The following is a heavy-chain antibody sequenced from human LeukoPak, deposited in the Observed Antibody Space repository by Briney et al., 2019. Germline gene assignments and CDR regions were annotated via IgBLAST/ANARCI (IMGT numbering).Heavy chain of an antibody. Sequence: GSVEVSCKASGYIFTDYYIHWVRQAPGQGLEWMGRINPKSGGTEDAQDFQGRVTMTRDTSINTAYMELSSLISDDTAVYYCARDLASTPNWEFDYWGQGTPVTVSP. D-gene: IGHD1-1*01. CDR2: INPKSGGT. J-gene: IGHJ4*02. CDR3: ARDLASTPNWEFDY. V-gene: IGHV1-2*06. CDR1: GYIFTDYY.